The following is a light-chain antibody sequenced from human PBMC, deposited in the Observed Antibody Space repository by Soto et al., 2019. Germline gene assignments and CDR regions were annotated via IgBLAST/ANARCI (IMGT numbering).Light chain of an antibody. Sequence: EIVLSHSPGTLPLSPGERATLSCRASLTISDNYLAWYQQKAGQAPRLVIFGASSRATGIPDRFSASGSGTDFTLTISRLEPEDFAVYYCQQYSMAPLTFGQGTKVDIK. CDR3: QQYSMAPLT. CDR2: GAS. CDR1: LTISDNY. V-gene: IGKV3-20*01. J-gene: IGKJ1*01.